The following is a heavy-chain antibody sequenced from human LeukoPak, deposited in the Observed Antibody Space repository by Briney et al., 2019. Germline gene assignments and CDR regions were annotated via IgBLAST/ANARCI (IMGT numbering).Heavy chain of an antibody. D-gene: IGHD1-26*01. CDR1: GYSFTSYW. CDR2: IYPGDSDT. V-gene: IGHV5-51*01. J-gene: IGHJ4*02. CDR3: ARHGEVGALDY. Sequence: GESLKISCKGSGYSFTSYWIGWVRQMPGKGLEWMGTIYPGDSDTRYSPSFQGQVTISADKSITTAYLHWSSLQASDTAMYYCARHGEVGALDYWGQGTLVTVSS.